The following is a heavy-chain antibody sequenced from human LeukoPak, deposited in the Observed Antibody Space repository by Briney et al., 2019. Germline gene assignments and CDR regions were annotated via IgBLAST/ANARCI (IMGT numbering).Heavy chain of an antibody. CDR1: GLTFSSYA. V-gene: IGHV3-23*01. CDR2: INENGRKT. Sequence: GGSLRLSCAASGLTFSSYAMNWVRQASGKGLEWVSGINENGRKTYYADSVKGRFSISRDNSKNTLYLQVSDLRAEDTAVYFCAKITMARTPNYWGQGTLVTVSS. D-gene: IGHD3-10*01. CDR3: AKITMARTPNY. J-gene: IGHJ4*02.